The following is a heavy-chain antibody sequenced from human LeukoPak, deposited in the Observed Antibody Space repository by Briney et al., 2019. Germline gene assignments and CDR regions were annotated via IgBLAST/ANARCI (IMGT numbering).Heavy chain of an antibody. Sequence: GGSLRLSCAASGFTFSSYAMSWVRQAPGKGLECVSAISGSGGGTYYADSLTGRFTIYRDNSKNTLYLQMNSLRAEDTAVYYCAKDYSSGWYEGFDPWRQGTLVTVSS. D-gene: IGHD6-19*01. J-gene: IGHJ5*02. V-gene: IGHV3-23*01. CDR3: AKDYSSGWYEGFDP. CDR2: ISGSGGGT. CDR1: GFTFSSYA.